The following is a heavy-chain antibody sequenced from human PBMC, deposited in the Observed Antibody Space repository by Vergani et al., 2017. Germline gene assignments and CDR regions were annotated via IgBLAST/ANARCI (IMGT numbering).Heavy chain of an antibody. Sequence: QVQLVQSGAEVKKPGASVKVSCQASGYTFTSYYIHWVRQAPGQGLEWMGIINPSGGSTNYARKFQGRVTMTRDTSTSTVFMELSSLRSEDTAVYYCARGCGSTSCYKRGEDWFDPWGQGTLVTVSS. CDR2: INPSGGST. CDR1: GYTFTSYY. J-gene: IGHJ5*02. V-gene: IGHV1-46*01. CDR3: ARGCGSTSCYKRGEDWFDP. D-gene: IGHD2-2*02.